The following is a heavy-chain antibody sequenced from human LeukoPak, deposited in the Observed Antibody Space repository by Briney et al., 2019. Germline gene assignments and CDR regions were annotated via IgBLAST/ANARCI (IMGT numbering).Heavy chain of an antibody. J-gene: IGHJ4*02. CDR3: AREEMKEAHFDY. V-gene: IGHV4-34*01. Sequence: SETLSLTCAVYGGSFSGYYWSWIRQPPGKGLEWIGEINHSGSTNYNPSLKSRVTISVDTSKNQFSLKLSSVTAADTAVYYCAREEMKEAHFDYWGQGTLVTVSS. CDR1: GGSFSGYY. CDR2: INHSGST.